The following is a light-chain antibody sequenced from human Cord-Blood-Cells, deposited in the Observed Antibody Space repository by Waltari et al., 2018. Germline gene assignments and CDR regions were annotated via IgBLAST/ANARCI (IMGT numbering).Light chain of an antibody. CDR1: QSISSY. V-gene: IGKV1-39*01. CDR2: AAS. J-gene: IGKJ4*01. CDR3: QHSYSTP. Sequence: DIQMTQSPSSLSASVGDRVTITCRASQSISSYLNWYQQKPGKAPKLLIYAASSLQSGVPSRFIGSGSGTDFTLTSSSLQPEDFATYYCQHSYSTPFGGGTKVEIK.